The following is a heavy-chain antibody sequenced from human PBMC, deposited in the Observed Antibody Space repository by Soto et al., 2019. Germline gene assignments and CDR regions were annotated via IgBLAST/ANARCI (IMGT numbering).Heavy chain of an antibody. Sequence: QVQLQESGPGLVRPSGTVSLTCAVSGGSISNGDWWSWVRQPPGKGLEWIGEIHHSGSTNYNPSLKSRVTMSVVPSKNLFSLTLNSVTAADTAFYYCARDQGSHPGDWGQGTLVYVSS. J-gene: IGHJ4*02. D-gene: IGHD6-13*01. CDR1: GGSISNGDW. CDR3: ARDQGSHPGD. V-gene: IGHV4-4*02. CDR2: IHHSGST.